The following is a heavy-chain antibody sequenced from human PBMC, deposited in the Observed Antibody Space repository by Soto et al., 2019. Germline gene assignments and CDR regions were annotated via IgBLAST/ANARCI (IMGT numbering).Heavy chain of an antibody. CDR3: ARVRPAAIYYYHLDV. CDR1: GYTFTSYG. Sequence: ASVKVSCKASGYTFTSYGISWVRQAPGQGLEWMGWISAYNGNTNYAQKLQGRVTMTTDTSTSTAYMELRSLRSDDTAVYYCARVRPAAIYYYHLDVWGKGTTVTVSS. J-gene: IGHJ6*03. V-gene: IGHV1-18*01. CDR2: ISAYNGNT. D-gene: IGHD2-2*01.